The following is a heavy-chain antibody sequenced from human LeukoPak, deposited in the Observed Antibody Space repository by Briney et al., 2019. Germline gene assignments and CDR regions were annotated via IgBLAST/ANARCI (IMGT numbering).Heavy chain of an antibody. CDR2: ISSSGSST. J-gene: IGHJ2*01. CDR3: AKEGDYGYWYFDL. D-gene: IGHD4-17*01. V-gene: IGHV3-23*01. Sequence: GGSLRLSCAASGFTFSSYAMSWVRQAPGKGLEWVSVISSSGSSTYYADSVKGRFTISRDNSKNTLYLQMNSLRAEDTAVYYCAKEGDYGYWYFDLWGRGTLVTVSS. CDR1: GFTFSSYA.